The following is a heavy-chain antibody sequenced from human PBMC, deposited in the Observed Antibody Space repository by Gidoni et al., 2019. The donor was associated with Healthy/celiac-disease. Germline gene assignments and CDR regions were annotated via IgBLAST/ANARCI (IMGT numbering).Heavy chain of an antibody. D-gene: IGHD3-3*01. Sequence: QVQLQESGPGLVKPSETLPLTSPVSGGSISRYYWSWIRQPPGKGLEWIGYIYYSGSTNYNPSLKSRVTISVDTSKNQFSLKLSSVTAADTAVYYCARQNDFWSGYYTGAWFDPWGQGTLVTVSS. J-gene: IGHJ5*02. CDR2: IYYSGST. CDR1: GGSISRYY. CDR3: ARQNDFWSGYYTGAWFDP. V-gene: IGHV4-59*08.